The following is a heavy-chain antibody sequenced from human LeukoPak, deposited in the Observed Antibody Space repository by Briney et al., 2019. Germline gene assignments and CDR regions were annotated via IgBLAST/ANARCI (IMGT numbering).Heavy chain of an antibody. CDR1: GGSISSGGYY. V-gene: IGHV4-61*08. Sequence: SQTLSLTCTVSGGSISSGGYYWSWIRQHPGKGLEWIGYIYYSGSTNYNPSLKSRVTISLDTSKTQFSLKLDFMTAADTAIYYCARGRVAGGYYFDYWGQGTLVTVSS. CDR2: IYYSGST. J-gene: IGHJ4*02. D-gene: IGHD6-19*01. CDR3: ARGRVAGGYYFDY.